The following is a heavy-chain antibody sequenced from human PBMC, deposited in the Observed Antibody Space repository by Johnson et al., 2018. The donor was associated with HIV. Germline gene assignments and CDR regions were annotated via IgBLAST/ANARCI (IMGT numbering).Heavy chain of an antibody. J-gene: IGHJ3*02. Sequence: QVQLVESGGGLVQRGGSLRLSCAGSGFIFSNYGMHWVRQAPGKGLEWVAVIWYDGSNKYYADSVKGRFTISRDNAKNSLYLQMNSLRVEDTAVYYCARDFFRLLDAFDIWGQGTMVTVSS. CDR3: ARDFFRLLDAFDI. D-gene: IGHD3-3*01. V-gene: IGHV3-33*08. CDR1: GFIFSNYG. CDR2: IWYDGSNK.